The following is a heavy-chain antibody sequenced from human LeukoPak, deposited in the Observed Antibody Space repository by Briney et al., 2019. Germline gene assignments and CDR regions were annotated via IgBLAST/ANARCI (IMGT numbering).Heavy chain of an antibody. CDR3: ARDPRAGYSSGWYGY. D-gene: IGHD6-19*01. CDR1: GYTFTGYY. Sequence: ASVKVSCKASGYTFTGYYMHWVRQAPGQGLEWMGWINPNSGGTNYAQKFQGRVTMTRDTSISTAYMELSRLRSDDTAVYYCARDPRAGYSSGWYGYWGQGTLVTVSS. CDR2: INPNSGGT. V-gene: IGHV1-2*02. J-gene: IGHJ4*02.